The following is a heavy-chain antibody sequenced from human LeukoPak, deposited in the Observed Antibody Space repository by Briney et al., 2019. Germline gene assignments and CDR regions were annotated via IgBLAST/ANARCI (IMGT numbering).Heavy chain of an antibody. V-gene: IGHV3-9*01. CDR1: GFTFDDYA. Sequence: PGRSLRLSCAASGFTFDDYAMHWVRQAPGKGLEWVSGISWNSGSIGYADSVKGRFTISRDNAKNSLYLQMNSLRAEDTALYYCAKDMAPYGDSSDFDYWGQGTLVTVSS. D-gene: IGHD4-17*01. J-gene: IGHJ4*02. CDR2: ISWNSGSI. CDR3: AKDMAPYGDSSDFDY.